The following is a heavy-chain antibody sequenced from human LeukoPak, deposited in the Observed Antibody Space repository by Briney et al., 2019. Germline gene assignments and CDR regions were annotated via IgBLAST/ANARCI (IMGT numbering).Heavy chain of an antibody. CDR2: INHSGST. J-gene: IGHJ4*02. D-gene: IGHD6-19*01. CDR3: ARFPWYSSGWYGSRHFDY. CDR1: GGSFSGYY. V-gene: IGHV4-34*01. Sequence: SETLSLTCAVYGGSFSGYYWSWIRQPPGKGLEWIGEINHSGSTNYNPSLKSRVTISVDTSKNQFSLKRSSVTAADTAVYYCARFPWYSSGWYGSRHFDYWGQGTLVTVSS.